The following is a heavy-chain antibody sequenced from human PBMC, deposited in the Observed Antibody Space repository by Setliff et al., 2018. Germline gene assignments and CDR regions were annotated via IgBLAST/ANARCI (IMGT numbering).Heavy chain of an antibody. CDR1: GFTFSSYA. Sequence: PGGSLRLSCAASGFTFSSYAMSWVRQAPGKGLEWVSYISSSSSTIYYADSVKGRFTISRDNAKNSLYLRMNSLRAEDTAVYYCTRGPTIFGAIYYMDVWGKGTTVTVSS. D-gene: IGHD3-3*01. CDR2: ISSSSSTI. CDR3: TRGPTIFGAIYYMDV. J-gene: IGHJ6*03. V-gene: IGHV3-48*01.